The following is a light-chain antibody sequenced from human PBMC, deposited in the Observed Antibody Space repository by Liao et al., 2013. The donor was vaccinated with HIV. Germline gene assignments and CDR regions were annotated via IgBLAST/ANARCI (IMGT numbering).Light chain of an antibody. V-gene: IGLV3-21*01. J-gene: IGLJ2*01. Sequence: SYELTQPPSVSVAPGKTARITCGGNNIGSKSVHWYQQKPGQAPVLVIYYDSDRPSGIPERFSGSNSGNTATLTISGTQAMDEADYYCQAWDSSTVVFGGGTKTDRP. CDR3: QAWDSSTVV. CDR1: NIGSKS. CDR2: YDS.